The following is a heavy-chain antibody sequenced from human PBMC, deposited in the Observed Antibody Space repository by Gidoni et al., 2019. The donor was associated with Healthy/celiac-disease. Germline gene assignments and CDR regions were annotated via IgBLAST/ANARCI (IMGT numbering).Heavy chain of an antibody. V-gene: IGHV3-30*18. Sequence: QVQLVESGGGVVQPGRSLRIPCAAFGFTFSSYGMHWVRQAPGKGLEWVAVISYDGSNKYYADSVKGRFTISRDNSKNTLYLQMNSLRAEDTAVYYCAKEHIVVVIEGWFDPWGQGTLVTVSS. D-gene: IGHD2-21*01. CDR2: ISYDGSNK. J-gene: IGHJ5*02. CDR3: AKEHIVVVIEGWFDP. CDR1: GFTFSSYG.